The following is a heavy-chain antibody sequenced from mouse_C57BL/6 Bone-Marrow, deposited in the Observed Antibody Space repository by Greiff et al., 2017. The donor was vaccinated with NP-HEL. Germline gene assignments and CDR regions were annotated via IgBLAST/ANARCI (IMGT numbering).Heavy chain of an antibody. CDR2: INPSTGGT. CDR1: GYSFTGYY. J-gene: IGHJ2*01. D-gene: IGHD2-3*01. Sequence: EVQLQQSGPELVKPGASVKISCKASGYSFTGYYMNWVKQSPEKSLEWIGEINPSTGGTTYNQKFKAKAKLTVDKSSSTAYMQLKSLTSEDSAVYYCARDGYYLDYWGQGTTLTVSS. CDR3: ARDGYYLDY. V-gene: IGHV1-42*01.